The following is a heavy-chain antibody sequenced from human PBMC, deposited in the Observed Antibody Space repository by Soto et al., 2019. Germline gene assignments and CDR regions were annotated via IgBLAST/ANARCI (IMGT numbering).Heavy chain of an antibody. V-gene: IGHV1-69*02. J-gene: IGHJ6*02. CDR3: ASHFTGVLVLGASPPGGDNYGWDV. D-gene: IGHD2-15*01. CDR1: GGTFSRYT. CDR2: IIPILDIP. Sequence: QVQLVQSGAEVKKPGSSVKVSCKASGGTFSRYTISWVRQAPGQGLEWMGRIIPILDIPNYAQNFQGRVTITADKSNSTAYMELSSLRSDDTAVYYCASHFTGVLVLGASPPGGDNYGWDVCGQGTTVTVSS.